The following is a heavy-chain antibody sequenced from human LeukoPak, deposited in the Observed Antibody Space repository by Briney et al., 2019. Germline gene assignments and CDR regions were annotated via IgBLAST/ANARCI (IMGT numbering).Heavy chain of an antibody. CDR1: GGSISSYY. D-gene: IGHD5-12*01. CDR2: IYTGGNT. V-gene: IGHV4-4*08. J-gene: IGHJ4*02. CDR3: ARGGDYGSAYDYFRY. Sequence: SETLSLTCTVSGGSISSYYWSWIRQPPGKGLEWIGRIYTGGNTAYNPSLNSRVTISLDTSNNQLSLKLTSVTAADTAVYYCARGGDYGSAYDYFRYWGQGTLVSVSS.